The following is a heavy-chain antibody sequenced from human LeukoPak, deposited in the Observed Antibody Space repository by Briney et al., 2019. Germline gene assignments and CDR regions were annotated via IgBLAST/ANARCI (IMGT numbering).Heavy chain of an antibody. CDR1: GFTVSSNY. Sequence: TGGSLRLSCAASGFTVSSNYMSWVRQAPGKGLEWVSVIYSGGSTYYADSVKGRFAISRDNSKNTPYLQMNSLRAEDTAVYYCARASRFGELSFDYWGQGTVVTVSS. V-gene: IGHV3-53*01. D-gene: IGHD3-10*01. CDR3: ARASRFGELSFDY. CDR2: IYSGGST. J-gene: IGHJ4*02.